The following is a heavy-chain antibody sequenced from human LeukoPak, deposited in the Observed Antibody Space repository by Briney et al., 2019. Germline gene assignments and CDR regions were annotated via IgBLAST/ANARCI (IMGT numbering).Heavy chain of an antibody. Sequence: GGSLRLSCAASGFTLSSYWMHWVRQAPGKGLVWVSRINSDGSSTGYADSVKGRFTISRDNAKNTLYLQMNSLRAEDTAVYYCARGVITMVRGVIINLEYFDYWGQGTLVTVSS. CDR3: ARGVITMVRGVIINLEYFDY. J-gene: IGHJ4*02. CDR1: GFTLSSYW. V-gene: IGHV3-74*01. CDR2: INSDGSST. D-gene: IGHD3-10*01.